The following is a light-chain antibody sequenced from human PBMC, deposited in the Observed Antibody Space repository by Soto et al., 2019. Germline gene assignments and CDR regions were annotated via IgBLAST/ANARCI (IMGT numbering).Light chain of an antibody. CDR2: RNN. Sequence: QSVLTQPPSASGTPGQRVTMSCSGSRSNIGSNYVYWYQQLPGTAPKLLIYRNNQRPSGVPDRFSGSKSGTSASLAISGLRSEDEADYYCAAWDDSLSGPNVVFGGGTKLTVL. V-gene: IGLV1-47*01. J-gene: IGLJ2*01. CDR3: AAWDDSLSGPNVV. CDR1: RSNIGSNY.